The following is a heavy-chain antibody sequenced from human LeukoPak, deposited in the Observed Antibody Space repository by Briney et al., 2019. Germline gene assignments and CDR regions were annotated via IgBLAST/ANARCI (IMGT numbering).Heavy chain of an antibody. Sequence: PSETLSLTCAVSGYSISSGYYWGWIRQPLGKGLEWIGSIYHSGSTYYNPSLKSRVTISVDTSKNQFSLKLSSVTAADTAVYYCARPRPNEKLGIVTGYFDLWCRGTLVTVSS. CDR3: ARPRPNEKLGIVTGYFDL. D-gene: IGHD7-27*01. V-gene: IGHV4-38-2*01. J-gene: IGHJ2*01. CDR2: IYHSGST. CDR1: GYSISSGYY.